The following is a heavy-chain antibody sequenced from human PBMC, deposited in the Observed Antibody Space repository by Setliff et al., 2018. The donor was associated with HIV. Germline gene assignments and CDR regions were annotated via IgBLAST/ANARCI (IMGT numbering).Heavy chain of an antibody. CDR3: ARVEAKVRGATYGMDV. V-gene: IGHV4-59*11. J-gene: IGHJ6*02. D-gene: IGHD3-10*01. CDR2: IYNSGNS. CDR1: GDSISNHY. Sequence: TLSLTCNVSGDSISNHYWNWIRQPPGKGLEWVATIYNSGNSLSNPSLKSRVTISVDTSKNQFSLTLNSVTAADTAVYYCARVEAKVRGATYGMDVWGQGTTVTVSS.